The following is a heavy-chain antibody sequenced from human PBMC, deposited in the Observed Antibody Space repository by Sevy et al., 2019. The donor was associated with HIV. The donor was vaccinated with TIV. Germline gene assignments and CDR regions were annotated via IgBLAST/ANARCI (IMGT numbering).Heavy chain of an antibody. Sequence: ASVKVSCKASGYSFTSYIMHWVRQAPGQRLEWIGWVNAGNGDTKYSQKFQGRVTITRDTSAGTAYMDLNSLRSEATAVYYCAKDFCSGGSCYSAFVYWGQGTLVTVSS. J-gene: IGHJ4*02. D-gene: IGHD2-15*01. CDR2: VNAGNGDT. CDR1: GYSFTSYI. V-gene: IGHV1-3*01. CDR3: AKDFCSGGSCYSAFVY.